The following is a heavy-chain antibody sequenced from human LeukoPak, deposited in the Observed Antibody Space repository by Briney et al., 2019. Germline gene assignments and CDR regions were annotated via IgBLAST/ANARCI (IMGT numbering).Heavy chain of an antibody. CDR3: AREYGVKYMDV. V-gene: IGHV1-3*01. D-gene: IGHD2-21*01. CDR1: GYTFTSYA. Sequence: GASVKVSCKASGYTFTSYAMHWVRQAPGQRLEWMGWINAGNGNTKYSQEFQGRVTITRDTSASTAYMELSSLRSDDTAVYYCAREYGVKYMDVWGKGTTVTVSS. CDR2: INAGNGNT. J-gene: IGHJ6*03.